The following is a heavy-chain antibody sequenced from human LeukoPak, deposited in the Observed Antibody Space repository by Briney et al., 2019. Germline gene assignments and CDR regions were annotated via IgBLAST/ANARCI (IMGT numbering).Heavy chain of an antibody. Sequence: PGGSLRLSCSASGFTFSGYAMHWVRQAPGKGLEYVSAIISNGESTYYSDSVKDRFTISRDNSKNTLYLQMNSLRAEDTAVYYCAKADFDWLVPPDYWGQGTLVTVSS. J-gene: IGHJ4*02. CDR1: GFTFSGYA. D-gene: IGHD3-9*01. V-gene: IGHV3-64*04. CDR3: AKADFDWLVPPDY. CDR2: IISNGEST.